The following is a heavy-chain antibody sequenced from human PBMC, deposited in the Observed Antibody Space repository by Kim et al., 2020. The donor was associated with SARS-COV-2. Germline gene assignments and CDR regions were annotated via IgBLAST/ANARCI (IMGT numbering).Heavy chain of an antibody. CDR2: IYHSGST. J-gene: IGHJ3*02. CDR3: ARDRMLLWFGERRGHAFDI. Sequence: SETLSLTCAVSGGSISSSNWWSWVRQPPGKGLEWIGEIYHSGSTNYNPSLKSRVTISVDKSKNQFSLKLSSVTAADTAVYYCARDRMLLWFGERRGHAFDIWGQGTMVTASS. V-gene: IGHV4-4*02. D-gene: IGHD3-10*01. CDR1: GGSISSSNW.